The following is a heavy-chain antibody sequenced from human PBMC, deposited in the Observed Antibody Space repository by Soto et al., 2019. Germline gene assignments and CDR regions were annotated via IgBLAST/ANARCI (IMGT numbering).Heavy chain of an antibody. V-gene: IGHV3-30-3*01. CDR3: AREIAVAALFDY. Sequence: QVQLVESGGGVVQPGRSLRLSCAASGFTFSSYAMHWVRQAPGKGLEWVAVISYDGSNNYYADSVKGRFTISRDNSKNTLYLQMNSLTAEDTAVYYCAREIAVAALFDYWGQGTLVTVSS. J-gene: IGHJ4*02. CDR1: GFTFSSYA. D-gene: IGHD6-19*01. CDR2: ISYDGSNN.